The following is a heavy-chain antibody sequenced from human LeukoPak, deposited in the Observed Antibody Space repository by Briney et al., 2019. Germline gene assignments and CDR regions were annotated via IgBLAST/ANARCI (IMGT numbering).Heavy chain of an antibody. CDR1: GFSLSGYW. CDR3: AGGTGFIIKD. J-gene: IGHJ4*02. Sequence: GGSLRLSCVASGFSLSGYWMYWVRHAPGKGLMYISRNNGDGSTTNYADVVKGRFTMSRDNAKNSLYLQMNNLRVEDTAMYYCAGGTGFIIKDWGQGTLVTVSS. V-gene: IGHV3-74*01. CDR2: NNGDGSTT. D-gene: IGHD3-9*01.